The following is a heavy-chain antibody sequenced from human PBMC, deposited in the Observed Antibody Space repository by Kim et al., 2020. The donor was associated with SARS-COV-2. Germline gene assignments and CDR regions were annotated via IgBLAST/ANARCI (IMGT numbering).Heavy chain of an antibody. Sequence: SVKVSCKASGGTFSSYAISWVRQAPGQGLDWMGRIIPILGIANYAQKFQGRVTITADKSTSTAYMELSSLRSEATAVYFCACLGAMVRGAKWGRGTLVTVSS. V-gene: IGHV1-69*04. J-gene: IGHJ4*02. CDR1: GGTFSSYA. D-gene: IGHD3-10*01. CDR2: IIPILGIA. CDR3: ACLGAMVRGAK.